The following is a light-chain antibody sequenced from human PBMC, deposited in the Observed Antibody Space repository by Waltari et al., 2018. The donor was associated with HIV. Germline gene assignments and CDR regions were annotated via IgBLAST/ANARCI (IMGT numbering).Light chain of an antibody. Sequence: QSVLTQPPSVSGAPGPRVTIPGTGSSSNIGARCHAHWYQQLPRTPPKLVIFSNTNLPAGIPDRFSGSKSGTSASLVITGVQAEDEADYYCQSYDSSLNAWVFGGGTKLTVL. CDR3: QSYDSSLNAWV. J-gene: IGLJ3*02. V-gene: IGLV1-40*01. CDR2: SNT. CDR1: SSNIGARCH.